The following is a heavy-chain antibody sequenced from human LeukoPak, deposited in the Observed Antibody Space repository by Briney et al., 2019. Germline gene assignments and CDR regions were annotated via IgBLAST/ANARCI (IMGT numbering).Heavy chain of an antibody. CDR2: ISTSGIYI. CDR1: GFTFSTYS. CDR3: AKTGGSREGS. Sequence: SGGSLRLSCAASGFTFSTYSMHGVRQAPGKGLDCVSSISTSGIYIFYAHSLKGRFTISRDNSKNTQFLQMNSQRAEDTAVYYCAKTGGSREGSWGQGTLVTVSS. J-gene: IGHJ5*02. D-gene: IGHD1-26*01. V-gene: IGHV3-21*04.